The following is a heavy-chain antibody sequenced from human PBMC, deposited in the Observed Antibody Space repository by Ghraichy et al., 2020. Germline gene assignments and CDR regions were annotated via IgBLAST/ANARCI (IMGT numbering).Heavy chain of an antibody. CDR3: ARVIYGDNEYFDY. V-gene: IGHV3-64*01. D-gene: IGHD4-17*01. CDR2: ISDNGGYT. J-gene: IGHJ4*02. CDR1: GFTFSSFA. Sequence: GGSLRLSCAASGFTFSSFAMHWVRQAPGKGLEYVSAISDNGGYTYYANSVKGRFSISRDNSKNTVYLQMGSLRAEDMAVYYCARVIYGDNEYFDYWGQGALVTVSS.